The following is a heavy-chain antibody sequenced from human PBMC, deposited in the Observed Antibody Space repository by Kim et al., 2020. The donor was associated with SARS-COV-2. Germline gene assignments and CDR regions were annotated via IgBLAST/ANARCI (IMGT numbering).Heavy chain of an antibody. V-gene: IGHV3-33*05. CDR2: ISYDGSNK. D-gene: IGHD6-13*01. Sequence: GGSLRLSCAASGFTFSSYGMHWVRQAPGKGLEWVAVISYDGSNKYYADSVKGRFTISRDNSKNTLYLQMNSLRAEDTAVYYCARGSSSWWGVDYYYYGMDVWGQGTTVTVSS. J-gene: IGHJ6*02. CDR3: ARGSSSWWGVDYYYYGMDV. CDR1: GFTFSSYG.